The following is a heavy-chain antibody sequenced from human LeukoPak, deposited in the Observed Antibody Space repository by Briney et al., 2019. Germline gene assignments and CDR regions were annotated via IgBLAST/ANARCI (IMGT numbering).Heavy chain of an antibody. J-gene: IGHJ4*02. V-gene: IGHV3-21*01. CDR1: GFTFSSYS. D-gene: IGHD6-19*01. Sequence: GGSLRLSCAASGFTFSSYSMNWVRQAPGKGLEWVSSISSSSSYIYYADSVKGRFTISRDNAKNSLYLQMNSLRAEDTAVYYCARSIEQWLGDDYWGQGTLATVSS. CDR2: ISSSSSYI. CDR3: ARSIEQWLGDDY.